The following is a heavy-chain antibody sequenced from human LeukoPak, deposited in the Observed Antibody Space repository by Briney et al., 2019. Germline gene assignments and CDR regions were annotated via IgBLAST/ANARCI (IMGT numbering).Heavy chain of an antibody. CDR3: ASLRVESYGGSPCYFDY. Sequence: LRLSCAASGFTFSSYSMNWIRQHPGKGLEWIGYIYYSGSTYYNPSLKSRVTISVDTSKNQFSLKLSSVTAADTAVYYCASLRVESYGGSPCYFDYWGQGTLVTVSS. J-gene: IGHJ4*02. D-gene: IGHD4-23*01. V-gene: IGHV4-31*02. CDR2: IYYSGST. CDR1: GFTFSSYS.